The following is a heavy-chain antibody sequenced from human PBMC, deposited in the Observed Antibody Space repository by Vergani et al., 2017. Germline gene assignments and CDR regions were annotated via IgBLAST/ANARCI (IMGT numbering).Heavy chain of an antibody. Sequence: QVQLQQWGAGLLKPSETLSLTCAVYGGSFSGYYWSWIRQPPGKGLEWIGEINHSGSTNYNPSLKSRVTISVDTSKNQFSLKLSSVTAADTAVYYWARAVVVAATPGTYMDVGGKGTTVTVSS. V-gene: IGHV4-34*01. D-gene: IGHD2-15*01. CDR3: ARAVVVAATPGTYMDV. CDR2: INHSGST. CDR1: GGSFSGYY. J-gene: IGHJ6*03.